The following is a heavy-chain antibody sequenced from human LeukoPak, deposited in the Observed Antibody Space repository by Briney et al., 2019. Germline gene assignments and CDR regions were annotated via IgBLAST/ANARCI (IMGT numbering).Heavy chain of an antibody. J-gene: IGHJ3*02. CDR2: ISAYNANT. CDR3: ARVTLSEIVVFDI. D-gene: IGHD2-15*01. V-gene: IGHV1-18*01. Sequence: GASVKVSCTASGYTFKIYGITWVRQAPGQGLEWMGWISAYNANTDYAQKFQGRVTVTTDTSTSTAYMELRSQRSDDTAVYYCARVTLSEIVVFDIWGQGTMVTVSS. CDR1: GYTFKIYG.